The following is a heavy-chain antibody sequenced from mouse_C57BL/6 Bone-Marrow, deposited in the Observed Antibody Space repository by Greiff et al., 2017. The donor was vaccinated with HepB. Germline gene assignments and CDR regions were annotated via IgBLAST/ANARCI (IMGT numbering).Heavy chain of an antibody. Sequence: EVQLQQSGAELVRPGASVKLSCTVSGFNIKDDYMHWVKQRPEQGLEWIGWIDPENGDTEYASKFQGKATITADTSSNTAYLQLSSLTSEDTAVYYCTTAGPFAYWGQGTLVTVSA. J-gene: IGHJ3*01. CDR2: IDPENGDT. V-gene: IGHV14-4*01. CDR1: GFNIKDDY. CDR3: TTAGPFAY.